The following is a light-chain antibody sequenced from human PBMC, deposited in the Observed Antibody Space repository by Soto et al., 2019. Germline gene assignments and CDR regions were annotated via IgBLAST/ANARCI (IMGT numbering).Light chain of an antibody. CDR2: DAS. CDR1: QSISSW. CDR3: QQYDNVPLT. J-gene: IGKJ4*01. V-gene: IGKV1-33*01. Sequence: DIQMSQSPSTRSASVGDNVTITCPASQSISSWLAWYQHKPGKAPKLLIYDASSLETGVPSRFGGSGSGTDFTFTISSLQPEDIATYYCQQYDNVPLTFGGGTKVDIK.